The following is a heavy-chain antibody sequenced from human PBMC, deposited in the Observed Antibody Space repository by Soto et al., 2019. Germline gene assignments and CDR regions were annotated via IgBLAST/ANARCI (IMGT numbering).Heavy chain of an antibody. CDR2: IKSKTDGGTT. V-gene: IGHV3-15*07. J-gene: IGHJ6*02. D-gene: IGHD3-3*01. CDR1: GFTFSNAW. Sequence: GGSLRLSCAASGFTFSNAWMNWVRQAPGKGLEWVGRIKSKTDGGTTDYAAPVKGRFTISRDDSKNTLYLQMNSLKTEDTAVYYCTTAPHKYYDFWSGYYLHGMDVWGQGTTVTVSS. CDR3: TTAPHKYYDFWSGYYLHGMDV.